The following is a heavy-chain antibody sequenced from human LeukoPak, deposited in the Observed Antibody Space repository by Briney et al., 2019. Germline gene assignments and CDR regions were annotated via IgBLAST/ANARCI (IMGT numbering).Heavy chain of an antibody. V-gene: IGHV3-53*01. CDR1: GFTFGSYA. CDR3: VGEGKY. CDR2: IYSGGGT. J-gene: IGHJ4*02. D-gene: IGHD4-17*01. Sequence: GGSLRLSCAASGFTFGSYAMTWVRQAPGKGLEWVSVIYSGGGTNYADSLKGRLSISRDNSKNTLYLQMKSLRAEDTAVYYCVGEGKYWGQGTLVTVSS.